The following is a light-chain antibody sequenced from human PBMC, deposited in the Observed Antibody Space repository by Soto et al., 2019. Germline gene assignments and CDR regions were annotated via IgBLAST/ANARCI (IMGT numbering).Light chain of an antibody. Sequence: DIQMTQSPSSLSASVGDRVTITCRASQVIGNDLGWFQQKPGQAPKRLIYAASFVQSGVPSRFSGSGSGTECTLTISSLQPDDFATYYCLQHKTYPWTFGQGTKVEIK. CDR2: AAS. CDR1: QVIGND. CDR3: LQHKTYPWT. V-gene: IGKV1-17*01. J-gene: IGKJ1*01.